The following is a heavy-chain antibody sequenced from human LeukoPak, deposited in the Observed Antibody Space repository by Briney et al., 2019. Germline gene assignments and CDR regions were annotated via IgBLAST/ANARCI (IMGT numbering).Heavy chain of an antibody. CDR2: ISYDGSNK. CDR1: GFTFSSYG. Sequence: PGRSLRLSCAASGFTFSSYGMHWVRQAPGKGLEWVAVISYDGSNKYYADSVKGRFTISRDNSKNTLYLQMNSLRAEDTAVYYCARPEIYPYCSSTSCYLDYWGQGTLVTVSS. CDR3: ARPEIYPYCSSTSCYLDY. J-gene: IGHJ4*02. V-gene: IGHV3-30*03. D-gene: IGHD2-2*01.